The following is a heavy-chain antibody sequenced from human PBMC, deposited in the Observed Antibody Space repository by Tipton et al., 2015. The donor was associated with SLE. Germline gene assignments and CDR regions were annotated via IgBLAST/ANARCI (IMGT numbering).Heavy chain of an antibody. D-gene: IGHD2-15*01. CDR3: ARGRGPLDY. J-gene: IGHJ4*02. Sequence: TLSLTCTVSGGSNSSHYWSWIRQPPGKGLEWIGEINHSGSTNYNPSLKSRVTISVDTSKNQFSLKLSSVTAADTAVYYCARGRGPLDYWGQGTLVTVSS. CDR2: INHSGST. V-gene: IGHV4-34*01. CDR1: GGSNSSHY.